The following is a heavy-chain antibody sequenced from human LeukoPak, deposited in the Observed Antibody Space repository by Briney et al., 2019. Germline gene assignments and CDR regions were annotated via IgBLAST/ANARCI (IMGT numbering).Heavy chain of an antibody. D-gene: IGHD2-2*01. J-gene: IGHJ3*02. CDR3: ARVRTDKYLPYEEVDAFDI. Sequence: GGSLRLSCAASGFTLSDYYMSWIRQAPGKGLEWVSYISSSGSTIYYADSVKGRFTISRDNAKNSLYLQMNSLRAEDTAVYYCARVRTDKYLPYEEVDAFDIWGQGTMVTVSS. V-gene: IGHV3-11*01. CDR1: GFTLSDYY. CDR2: ISSSGSTI.